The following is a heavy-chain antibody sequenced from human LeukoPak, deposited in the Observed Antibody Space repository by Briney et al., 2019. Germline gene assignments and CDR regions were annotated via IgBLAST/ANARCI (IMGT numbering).Heavy chain of an antibody. CDR2: ISYDGSNK. D-gene: IGHD1-26*01. CDR3: AKDLVGATDY. V-gene: IGHV3-30*18. CDR1: GFTFSSYG. J-gene: IGHJ4*02. Sequence: GGSLRLSCAASGFTFSSYGMHWVRQAPGKGLEWVAVISYDGSNKYYADSVKGRFTISRDNSKNTLYLQMNSLRAEDPAVYYCAKDLVGATDYWGQGTLVTVSS.